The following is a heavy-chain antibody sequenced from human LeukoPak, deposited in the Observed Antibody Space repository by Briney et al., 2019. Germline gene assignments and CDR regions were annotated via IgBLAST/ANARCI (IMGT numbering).Heavy chain of an antibody. V-gene: IGHV1-69*04. CDR2: IIPILGIA. CDR1: GGTFSSYA. D-gene: IGHD3-22*01. Sequence: SVKVSCKASGGTFSSYAISWVRQAPGQGLEWMGRIIPILGIANYAQKFQGRGTITADKSTSTAYMELSSLRSEDTAVYYCARGVGGYSYNWFDPWGQGTLVTVSS. J-gene: IGHJ5*02. CDR3: ARGVGGYSYNWFDP.